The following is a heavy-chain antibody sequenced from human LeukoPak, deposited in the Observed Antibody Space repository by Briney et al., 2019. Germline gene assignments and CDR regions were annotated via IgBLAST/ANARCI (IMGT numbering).Heavy chain of an antibody. CDR3: AKSGLNRFDY. Sequence: GGSLRLSCAASGFTFSSYGMYWVRQAPGKGLEWVAFTRYDGSNKYYADSVKGRFTISRDNSKNTLYLQMNSLRAEDTAVYYCAKSGLNRFDYWGQGTLVTVSS. D-gene: IGHD2-15*01. CDR2: TRYDGSNK. V-gene: IGHV3-30*02. J-gene: IGHJ4*02. CDR1: GFTFSSYG.